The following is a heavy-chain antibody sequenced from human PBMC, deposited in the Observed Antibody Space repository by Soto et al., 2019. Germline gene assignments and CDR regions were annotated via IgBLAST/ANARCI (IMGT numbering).Heavy chain of an antibody. CDR2: ISSSSSTI. J-gene: IGHJ4*02. D-gene: IGHD5-12*01. Sequence: GESLKISCAASGFTFSSYSMNWVRQAPGKGLEWVSYISSSSSTIYYADSVKGRFTISRDNAKNSLYLQMNSLRAEDTAVYYCASGGSDIVATTNTFDYWGQGTLVTVSS. V-gene: IGHV3-48*01. CDR3: ASGGSDIVATTNTFDY. CDR1: GFTFSSYS.